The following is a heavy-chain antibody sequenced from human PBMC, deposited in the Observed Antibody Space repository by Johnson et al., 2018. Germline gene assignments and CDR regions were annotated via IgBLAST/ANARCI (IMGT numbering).Heavy chain of an antibody. CDR2: IRSKANSYAT. Sequence: VQLQESGGGLVQPGGSLKLSCAASGFTFSGSAMHWVRQASGKGLEWVGRIRSKANSYATAYAASVKGRFTLSRDDSKNKAYLQMNSLRAEETAVYYCARDRGSSGWSSYYYYGMDVWGQGTTVTVSS. V-gene: IGHV3-73*02. J-gene: IGHJ6*02. CDR3: ARDRGSSGWSSYYYYGMDV. D-gene: IGHD6-19*01. CDR1: GFTFSGSA.